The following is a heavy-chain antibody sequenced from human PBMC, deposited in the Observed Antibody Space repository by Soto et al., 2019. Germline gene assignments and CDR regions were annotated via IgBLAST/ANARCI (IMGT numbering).Heavy chain of an antibody. CDR2: ISYDGSNK. Sequence: QVQLVESGGGVVQPGRSLRLSCAASGFTFSSYDMHWVRQAPGKGLEWVAVISYDGSNKYYADSVKDRFTISRDNSKNTLYLQMNSLRAEDTAVFYCATSLDIWGQGTMVTVSS. CDR1: GFTFSSYD. J-gene: IGHJ3*02. V-gene: IGHV3-30*03. CDR3: ATSLDI.